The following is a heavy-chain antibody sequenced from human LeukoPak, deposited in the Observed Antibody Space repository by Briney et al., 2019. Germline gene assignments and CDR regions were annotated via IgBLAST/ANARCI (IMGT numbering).Heavy chain of an antibody. CDR2: IFYQGET. V-gene: IGHV4-59*01. CDR3: ARGGGTRYFDY. J-gene: IGHJ4*02. Sequence: SETLSLTCTVSGGSINTYFWGWIRQSPGKGLEWIGYIFYQGETNYSASLKSRVTISIDTSRKQSSLKLSSVTAADTALYFCARGGGTRYFDYWSPGTLVTVSS. CDR1: GGSINTYF. D-gene: IGHD3-16*01.